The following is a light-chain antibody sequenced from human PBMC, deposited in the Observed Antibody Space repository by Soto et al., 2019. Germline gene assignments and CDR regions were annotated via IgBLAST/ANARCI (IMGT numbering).Light chain of an antibody. CDR2: DVT. Sequence: QSVLTQPASVSGSPGQSIAISCTGTSSDVGGYNYVSWYQQHPGKAPKLIIFDVTNRPSGVSDRFSGSKSGSTASLTISGLQAGDEADYYCTSFAGSGTYVFGTGTKVTVL. CDR3: TSFAGSGTYV. V-gene: IGLV2-14*01. CDR1: SSDVGGYNY. J-gene: IGLJ1*01.